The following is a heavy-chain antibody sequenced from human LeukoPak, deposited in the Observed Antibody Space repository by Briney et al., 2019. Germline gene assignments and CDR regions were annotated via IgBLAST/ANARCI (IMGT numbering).Heavy chain of an antibody. Sequence: SETLSLTCTVSGGSISSSSYYWGWIRQPPGKGLEWIGEINHSGSTNYNPSLKGRVTISVDTSKNQFSLKLSSVTAADTAVYYCARGRRPYSSKDLRYWGQGTLVTVSS. J-gene: IGHJ4*02. CDR3: ARGRRPYSSKDLRY. CDR1: GGSISSSSYY. V-gene: IGHV4-39*07. D-gene: IGHD6-19*01. CDR2: INHSGST.